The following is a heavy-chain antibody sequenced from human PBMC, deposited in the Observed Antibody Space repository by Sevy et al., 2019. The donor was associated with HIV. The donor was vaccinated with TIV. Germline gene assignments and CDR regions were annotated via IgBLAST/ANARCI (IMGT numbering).Heavy chain of an antibody. CDR1: GFTFNTHA. V-gene: IGHV3-23*01. CDR3: AKVPYSSSSFFNY. Sequence: GGSLRLSCAASGFTFNTHAMNWVRQAPGKGLEWVSAITDGGGNTYYADSVKGRFTISRDISKNTLYLQMNSLRAEDAAVYYCAKVPYSSSSFFNYWGQGTLVTVSS. J-gene: IGHJ4*02. D-gene: IGHD6-6*01. CDR2: ITDGGGNT.